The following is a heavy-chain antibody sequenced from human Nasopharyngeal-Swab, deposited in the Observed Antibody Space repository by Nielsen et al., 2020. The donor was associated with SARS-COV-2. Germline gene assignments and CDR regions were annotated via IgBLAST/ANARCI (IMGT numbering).Heavy chain of an antibody. D-gene: IGHD1-26*01. J-gene: IGHJ4*02. V-gene: IGHV4-31*03. CDR2: IYYSGST. Sequence: LRLSCTVSGGSISSGGYYWSWIRQHPGKGLEWIGYIYYSGSTYYNPSLKSRVTISVDTSKNQFSLKLSSVTAADTAVYYCARSMSGATVFDYWGQGTLVTVSS. CDR3: ARSMSGATVFDY. CDR1: GGSISSGGYY.